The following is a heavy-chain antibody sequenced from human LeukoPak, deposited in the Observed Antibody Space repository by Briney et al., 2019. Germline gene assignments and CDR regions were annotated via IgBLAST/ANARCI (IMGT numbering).Heavy chain of an antibody. CDR3: ARVPTGTELYYYYMDV. D-gene: IGHD1-1*01. CDR1: GYTFTSYG. J-gene: IGHJ6*03. CDR2: ISAYNGNT. V-gene: IGHV1-18*01. Sequence: GASVKVSCKASGYTFTSYGISWVRQAPGQGLEWMGWISAYNGNTNYAQKLQGRVTMTTDTSTNTAYMELRSLRSDDTAVYYCARVPTGTELYYYYMDVWGKGTTVTVSS.